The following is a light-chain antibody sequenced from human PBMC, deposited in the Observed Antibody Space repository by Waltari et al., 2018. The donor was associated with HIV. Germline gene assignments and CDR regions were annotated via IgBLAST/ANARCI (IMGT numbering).Light chain of an antibody. J-gene: IGLJ2*01. CDR1: KLGDKY. CDR2: QDK. V-gene: IGLV3-1*01. CDR3: QAWDSSTVV. Sequence: SYELTQPASVSVSPGQTASITCYGDKLGDKYVSWYQQKPGQSPVVVIYQDKKRPSGIPERFSGSNSGNTATLTISGTQALDEADYYCQAWDSSTVVFGGGTKVTVL.